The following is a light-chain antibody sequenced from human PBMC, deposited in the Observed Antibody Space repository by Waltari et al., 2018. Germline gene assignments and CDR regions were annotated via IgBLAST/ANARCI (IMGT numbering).Light chain of an antibody. CDR1: QVLRHMDAKTY. CDR2: EVS. Sequence: QVLRHMDAKTYLCWYLQKPGQSPQLLINEVSSRFYRVPDRLSGSGSGTDFTLKISRVEAEDVGVYYCMQGIHLPLTFGGGTKVEIK. J-gene: IGKJ4*01. CDR3: MQGIHLPLT. V-gene: IGKV2-29*02.